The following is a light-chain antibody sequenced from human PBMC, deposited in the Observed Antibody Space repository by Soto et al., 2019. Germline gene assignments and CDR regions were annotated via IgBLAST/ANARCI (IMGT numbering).Light chain of an antibody. CDR1: QTVSSNY. CDR3: QHYGNSLWT. CDR2: GAS. V-gene: IGKV3-20*01. J-gene: IGKJ1*01. Sequence: ENVLTQSPDTLSLSPGEGATLSCRASQTVSSNYLAWYQHRPGQAPKLIIHGASYTAPGIPDRFSGSGSGADFTLTISRLEPEDFAVYFWQHYGNSLWTFGQGTKVEIK.